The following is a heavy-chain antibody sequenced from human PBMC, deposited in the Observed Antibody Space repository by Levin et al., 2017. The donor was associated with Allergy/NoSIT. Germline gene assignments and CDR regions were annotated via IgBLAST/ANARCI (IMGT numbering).Heavy chain of an antibody. CDR3: ARGPSHYDSSGLYYYYGMDV. Sequence: ASVKVSCKASGYTFSTYEINWVRQATGQGLEWMGWVNPNSGNTGYAQKFQGRVTMTSDTSINTAYMEVRSLRSEDTAVYYCARGPSHYDSSGLYYYYGMDVWGQGTTVTVSS. V-gene: IGHV1-8*02. CDR1: GYTFSTYE. D-gene: IGHD3-22*01. CDR2: VNPNSGNT. J-gene: IGHJ6*02.